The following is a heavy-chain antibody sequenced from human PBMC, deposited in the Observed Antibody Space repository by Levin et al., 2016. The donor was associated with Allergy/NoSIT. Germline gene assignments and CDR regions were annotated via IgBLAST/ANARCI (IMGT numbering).Heavy chain of an antibody. CDR3: AKSPLSAGTEYYFDY. Sequence: WIRQPPGKGLEWAVVISHDGSNEYYADSVKGRFTISRDNSKNTLYLQMKSLKPEDTAVYYCAKSPLSAGTEYYFDYWGQGTLVTVSS. D-gene: IGHD6-13*01. V-gene: IGHV3-30*18. J-gene: IGHJ4*02. CDR2: ISHDGSNE.